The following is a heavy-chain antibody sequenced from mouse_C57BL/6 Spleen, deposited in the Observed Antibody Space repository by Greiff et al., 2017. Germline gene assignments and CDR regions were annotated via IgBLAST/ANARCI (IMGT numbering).Heavy chain of an antibody. CDR1: GYSITSGYY. D-gene: IGHD2-3*01. V-gene: IGHV3-6*01. CDR2: ISYDGSN. J-gene: IGHJ1*03. CDR3: ARDEDDGYYVGYFDV. Sequence: EVKLMESGPGLVKPSQSLSLTCSVTGYSITSGYYWNWIRQFPGNKLEWMGYISYDGSNNYNPSLKNRISITRDTSKNQFFLKLNSVTTEDTATYYCARDEDDGYYVGYFDVWGTGTTVTVSS.